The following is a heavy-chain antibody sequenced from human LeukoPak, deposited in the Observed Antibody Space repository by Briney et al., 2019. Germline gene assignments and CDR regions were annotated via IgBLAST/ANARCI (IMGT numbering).Heavy chain of an antibody. CDR1: GYTFTDYY. CDR3: STEDKYCTSTTCGDS. D-gene: IGHD2-2*01. Sequence: ASVKVSCKAPGYTFTDYYMHWVRQAPGQGLEWIGYIIPHSGGTTYAQKFQGRVTMTRDTSSSAVYMDLSSLRSDDTAVYYCSTEDKYCTSTTCGDSWGQGTLVTVSS. J-gene: IGHJ5*02. V-gene: IGHV1-2*02. CDR2: IIPHSGGT.